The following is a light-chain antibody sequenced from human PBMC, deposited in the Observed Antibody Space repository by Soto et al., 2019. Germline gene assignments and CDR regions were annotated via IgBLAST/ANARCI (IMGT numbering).Light chain of an antibody. V-gene: IGKV1-5*03. J-gene: IGKJ1*01. Sequence: DVQMTQSPSTLSGSVGDRVTITCRASQSISSYLNWYQQKPGKAPKLLIYKASSLESGVPSRFSGSGSGTEFTLTISSLQPHDFATYYCQQYNSMGTFGQGTKVDI. CDR2: KAS. CDR3: QQYNSMGT. CDR1: QSISSY.